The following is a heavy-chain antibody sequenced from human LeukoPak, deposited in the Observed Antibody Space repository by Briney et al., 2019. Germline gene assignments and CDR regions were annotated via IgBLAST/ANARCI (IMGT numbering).Heavy chain of an antibody. J-gene: IGHJ4*02. Sequence: PGGSLRPSCAASGFTFSSYEMNWVRQAPGKGLEWVSYISSSGSTIYYADSVKGRFTISRDNAKNSLYLQMNSLRAEDTALYYCARPRGVRGVHPFDYWGQGTLVTVSS. CDR2: ISSSGSTI. CDR3: ARPRGVRGVHPFDY. CDR1: GFTFSSYE. D-gene: IGHD3-10*01. V-gene: IGHV3-48*03.